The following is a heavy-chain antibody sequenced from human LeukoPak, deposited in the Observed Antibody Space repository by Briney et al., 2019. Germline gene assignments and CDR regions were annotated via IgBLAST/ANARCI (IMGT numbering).Heavy chain of an antibody. J-gene: IGHJ6*03. Sequence: SETLSLTCTVSGGSISSSSYYWGWIRQPPGKGLEWIGSIYYSGSTYYNPSLKSRVTISVDTSKNQFSLKLGSVTAADTAVYYRARIFTPGYPGRSYYYMDVWGKGTTVTVSS. V-gene: IGHV4-39*07. CDR2: IYYSGST. CDR1: GGSISSSSYY. CDR3: ARIFTPGYPGRSYYYMDV. D-gene: IGHD2-2*01.